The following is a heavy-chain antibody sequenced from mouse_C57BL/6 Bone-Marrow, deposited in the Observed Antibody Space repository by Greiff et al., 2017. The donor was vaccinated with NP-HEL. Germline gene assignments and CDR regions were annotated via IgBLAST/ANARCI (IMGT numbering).Heavy chain of an antibody. Sequence: VHLVESGAELAKPGASVKLSCKASGYTFTSYWMHWVKQRPGQGLEWIGYINPSSGYTKYNQKFKDKATLTADKSSSTAYMQLSSLTYEDSAVYYCASYYGSSRYAMDYWGQGTSVTVSS. J-gene: IGHJ4*01. V-gene: IGHV1-7*01. D-gene: IGHD1-1*01. CDR2: INPSSGYT. CDR1: GYTFTSYW. CDR3: ASYYGSSRYAMDY.